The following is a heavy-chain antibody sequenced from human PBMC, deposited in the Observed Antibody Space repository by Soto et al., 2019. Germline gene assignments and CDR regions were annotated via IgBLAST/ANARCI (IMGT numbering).Heavy chain of an antibody. CDR3: ATGGHNDGYNFYHGMDV. D-gene: IGHD2-8*02. J-gene: IGHJ6*02. V-gene: IGHV1-69*01. CDR2: VIPLFDTA. Sequence: QVQVVQSGAEVKKPGSSVKVSCKVSGGIFTNNAISWVRQAPGQGLEWLGGVIPLFDTAYYAQIFRGRRRISADGATTTACMELSGLTSADTAVYFCATGGHNDGYNFYHGMDVWGQGTTVTVS. CDR1: GGIFTNNA.